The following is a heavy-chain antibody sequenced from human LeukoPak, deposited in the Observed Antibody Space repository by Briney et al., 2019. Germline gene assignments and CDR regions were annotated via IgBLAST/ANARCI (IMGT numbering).Heavy chain of an antibody. CDR3: AKCYYHSSGYLDY. J-gene: IGHJ4*02. V-gene: IGHV3-23*01. CDR1: GVTFSSYA. D-gene: IGHD3-22*01. CDR2: ISGSGGIT. Sequence: GGSLRLSCAASGVTFSSYAMTWVRQAPGKGLEWVSAISGSGGITYYADSVKGRFTISRDNSKNTLYLQMNSLRAEDTAVYYCAKCYYHSSGYLDYWGQGTLVTVSS.